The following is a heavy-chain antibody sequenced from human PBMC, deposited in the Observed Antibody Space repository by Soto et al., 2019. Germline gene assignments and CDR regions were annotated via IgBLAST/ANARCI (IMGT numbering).Heavy chain of an antibody. CDR3: ASISIAAAGQFDY. V-gene: IGHV4-4*02. J-gene: IGHJ4*02. D-gene: IGHD6-13*01. CDR1: GGSISSSNW. Sequence: PSETLSLTCAVSGGSISSSNWWSWVRQPPGKGLEWIGEIYHSGGTNYNPSLKSRVTISVDKSKNQFSLKLSSVTAADTAAYYCASISIAAAGQFDYWGQGTLVTVSS. CDR2: IYHSGGT.